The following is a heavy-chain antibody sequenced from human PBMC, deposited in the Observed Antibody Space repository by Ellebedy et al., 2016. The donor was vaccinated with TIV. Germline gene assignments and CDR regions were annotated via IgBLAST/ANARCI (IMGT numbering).Heavy chain of an antibody. CDR1: GFTFSSYG. CDR2: IYYSGST. CDR3: ARGRSRGAFDI. J-gene: IGHJ3*02. D-gene: IGHD6-13*01. Sequence: ESLKISXAASGFTFSSYGMHWVRQPPGKGLEWIGSIYYSGSTYYNPSLKSRVTISVDTSKNQFSLKLSSVTAADTAVYYCARGRSRGAFDIWGQGTMVTVSS. V-gene: IGHV4-39*07.